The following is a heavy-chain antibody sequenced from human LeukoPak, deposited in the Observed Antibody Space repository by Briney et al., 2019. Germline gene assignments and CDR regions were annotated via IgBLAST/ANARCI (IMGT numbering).Heavy chain of an antibody. CDR3: ARINYSKTPHY. V-gene: IGHV4-39*01. Sequence: ASETLSLTCTVSGGSISSSSYYWGWIRQPPGKGLEWIGSIYYSGSTYYNPSLKSRVTISVDTSKNQFSLKLSSVTAADTAVYYCARINYSKTPHYWGQGTLVTVSS. D-gene: IGHD4-11*01. CDR2: IYYSGST. CDR1: GGSISSSSYY. J-gene: IGHJ4*02.